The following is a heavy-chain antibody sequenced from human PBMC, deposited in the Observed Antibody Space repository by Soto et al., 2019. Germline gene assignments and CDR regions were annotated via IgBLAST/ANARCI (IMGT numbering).Heavy chain of an antibody. D-gene: IGHD3-9*01. CDR1: GFSLSTSGMC. Sequence: SGPTLVNPTQTLTLTCTFSGFSLSTSGMCVSWIRQPPGKALEWLARIDWDDDKYYSTSLKTRLTISKDTSKNQVVLTMTNMDPVDTATYYCARTPGGYDILTGYYYYYGMDVWGQGPTVTVSS. CDR3: ARTPGGYDILTGYYYYYGMDV. J-gene: IGHJ6*02. CDR2: IDWDDDK. V-gene: IGHV2-70*11.